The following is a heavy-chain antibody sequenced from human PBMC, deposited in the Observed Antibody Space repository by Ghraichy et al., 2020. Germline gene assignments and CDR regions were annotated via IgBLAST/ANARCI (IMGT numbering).Heavy chain of an antibody. CDR1: GYTFSSDD. CDR3: ARRLTTGGDWFDP. Sequence: ASVKVSCKASGYTFSSDDINWVRQATGKGLKWMGWINPESENTGYAQHFKGRVTLTKNTSTNTIYMELNSLRSEDTAVYYCARRLTTGGDWFDPWGQGTLVTVSS. J-gene: IGHJ5*02. CDR2: INPESENT. V-gene: IGHV1-8*01. D-gene: IGHD4-17*01.